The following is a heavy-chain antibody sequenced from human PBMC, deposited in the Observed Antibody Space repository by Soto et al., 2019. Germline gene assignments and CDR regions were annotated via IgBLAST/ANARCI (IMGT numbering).Heavy chain of an antibody. Sequence: ASVKVSCKASGFNFRTTAVQWVRQARGQRLEWIGWIVIGSGNTNYAQNFQERVTITRDMSTSTAYLDVSSLRSEDTAVYYCAADPYFYDSSDYYSFDYWGQGTLVTVS. CDR1: GFNFRTTA. CDR2: IVIGSGNT. V-gene: IGHV1-58*01. CDR3: AADPYFYDSSDYYSFDY. J-gene: IGHJ4*02. D-gene: IGHD3-22*01.